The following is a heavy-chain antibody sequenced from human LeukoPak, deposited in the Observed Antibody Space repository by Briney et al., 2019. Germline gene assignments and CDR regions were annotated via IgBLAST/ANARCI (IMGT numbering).Heavy chain of an antibody. CDR2: IYYSGSR. J-gene: IGHJ5*02. Sequence: SETLSLTCTVSGGSISGYYWSWIRQPPGKGLEWIGYIYYSGSRNYNPSLESRITISVDTSKNQFSLKLSSVTAADTAVYYCARDLGEYDNGDYGWFDPWGQGTLVTVSS. CDR1: GGSISGYY. V-gene: IGHV4-59*01. CDR3: ARDLGEYDNGDYGWFDP. D-gene: IGHD4-17*01.